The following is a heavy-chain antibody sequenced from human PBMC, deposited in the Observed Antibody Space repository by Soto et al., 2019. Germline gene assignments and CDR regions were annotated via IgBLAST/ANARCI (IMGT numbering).Heavy chain of an antibody. CDR2: IYYSGST. J-gene: IGHJ3*02. CDR3: ARDSYSSSWYAAFDI. Sequence: SETLSLTCTVSGGSISSGGYYWSWIRQHPGKGLEWIGYIYYSGSTYYNPSLKSRVTISVDTSKNQFSLKLSSVTAADTAVYYCARDSYSSSWYAAFDIWAKGQWSPSPQ. D-gene: IGHD6-13*01. V-gene: IGHV4-31*03. CDR1: GGSISSGGYY.